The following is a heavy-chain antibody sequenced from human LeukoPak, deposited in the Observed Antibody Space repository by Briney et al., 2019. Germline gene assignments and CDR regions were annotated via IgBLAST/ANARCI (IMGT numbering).Heavy chain of an antibody. CDR3: ARYARIPDH. J-gene: IGHJ4*02. CDR2: ISGSGADR. V-gene: IGHV3-11*01. Sequence: GGSLRLSCAASGFIFSDYYMTWIRQAPGRGLEFLSYISGSGADRIYVDSVKGRFTISRDNTKNSVYPQMDNLRVEDTAIYYCARYARIPDHWGQGTLVTVSS. CDR1: GFIFSDYY. D-gene: IGHD2-15*01.